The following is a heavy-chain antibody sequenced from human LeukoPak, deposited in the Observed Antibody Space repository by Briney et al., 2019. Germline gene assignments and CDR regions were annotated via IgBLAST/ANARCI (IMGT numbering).Heavy chain of an antibody. Sequence: ASETLSLTCTVSGGSISSYYWSWIRQPPGKGLEWIGYIYYSGSTNYNPSLKSRVTISVDTSKNQFSLKPSSVTAADTAVYYCAREAYDSSGYYSDYWGQGTLVTVSS. CDR2: IYYSGST. D-gene: IGHD3-22*01. J-gene: IGHJ4*02. CDR3: AREAYDSSGYYSDY. CDR1: GGSISSYY. V-gene: IGHV4-59*01.